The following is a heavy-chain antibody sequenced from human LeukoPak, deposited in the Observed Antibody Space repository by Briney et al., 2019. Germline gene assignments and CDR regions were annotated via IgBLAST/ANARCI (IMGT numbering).Heavy chain of an antibody. J-gene: IGHJ4*02. CDR1: GYSLSELL. D-gene: IGHD1-1*01. CDR2: IDHENGAE. Sequence: ASVKVSCKVSGYSLSELLIHWVRQSPGKGLEWMAGIDHENGAEVSAQKVEGRVTMTKGTSTDTAYMELSGLRPDDTAIYYCATEGDYSLDYWGQGTLVTVSS. V-gene: IGHV1-24*01. CDR3: ATEGDYSLDY.